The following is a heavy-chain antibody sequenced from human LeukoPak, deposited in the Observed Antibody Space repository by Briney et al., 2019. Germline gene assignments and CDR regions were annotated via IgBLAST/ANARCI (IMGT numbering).Heavy chain of an antibody. D-gene: IGHD2-2*01. V-gene: IGHV1-18*04. J-gene: IGHJ4*02. CDR1: GYTFTSYG. CDR2: ISAYNGNT. Sequence: ASVKVSCKASGYTFTSYGISWVRQAPGQGLEWMGWISAYNGNTNYAQKLQGRVTMTTDTSTSTAYMELRSLRSDDTAVYYCARVRGYCSSTSCPAYYYGSGSGEADYWGQGTLVTVSS. CDR3: ARVRGYCSSTSCPAYYYGSGSGEADY.